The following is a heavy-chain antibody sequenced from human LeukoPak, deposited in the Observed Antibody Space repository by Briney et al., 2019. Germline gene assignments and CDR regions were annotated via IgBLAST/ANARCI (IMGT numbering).Heavy chain of an antibody. CDR3: AKDRGWFGGSLANFDD. V-gene: IGHV3-23*01. CDR1: GFTFSTYG. Sequence: PGGSLRLSCAGSGFTFSTYGMTWVRQAPGKGLERVSAISGSGGSIYYADSVKGRFTISRDNSKNTLFLQMNSLRAEDTAVYYCAKDRGWFGGSLANFDDWGQGTLVTVSS. J-gene: IGHJ4*02. CDR2: ISGSGGSI. D-gene: IGHD3-10*01.